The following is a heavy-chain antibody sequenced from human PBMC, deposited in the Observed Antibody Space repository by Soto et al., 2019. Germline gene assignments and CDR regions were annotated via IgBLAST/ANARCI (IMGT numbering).Heavy chain of an antibody. J-gene: IGHJ4*02. CDR3: ARVYRITMVRGELSEY. Sequence: QVQLVQSGAEVKKPGASVKVSCKASGYTFTSYGISWVRQAPGQGLEGMGWISAYNGNTNYAQKLQGRVTMTTDTSTSTADMDLRSLRSDDTAVYYCARVYRITMVRGELSEYWGQGTLVTVSS. V-gene: IGHV1-18*01. CDR1: GYTFTSYG. D-gene: IGHD3-10*01. CDR2: ISAYNGNT.